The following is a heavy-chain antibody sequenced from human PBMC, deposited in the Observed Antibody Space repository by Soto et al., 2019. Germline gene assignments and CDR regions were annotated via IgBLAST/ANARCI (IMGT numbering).Heavy chain of an antibody. V-gene: IGHV3-23*01. D-gene: IGHD3-22*01. J-gene: IGHJ4*02. CDR3: AKGMYYYDSSGYYLLRQLLDY. CDR2: ISGSGGST. CDR1: GFTFSSYA. Sequence: EVQLLESGGGLVQPGGSLRLSCAASGFTFSSYAMSWVRQAPGKGLEWVSAISGSGGSTYYADSVKGRFTISRDNSKNTLYLQMNSLRAEDTAVYYCAKGMYYYDSSGYYLLRQLLDYWGQGTLVTVSS.